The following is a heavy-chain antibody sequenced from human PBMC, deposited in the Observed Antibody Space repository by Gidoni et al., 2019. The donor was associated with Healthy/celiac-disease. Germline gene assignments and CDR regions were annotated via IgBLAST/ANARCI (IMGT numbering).Heavy chain of an antibody. CDR3: ARVNSSSWYAVDAFDI. V-gene: IGHV3-7*03. J-gene: IGHJ3*02. D-gene: IGHD6-13*01. CDR2: IKQDGSEK. Sequence: EVQLVESGGGLVQPGGSLRLSCAASGFTFSSYWMSWVRQAPGKGLEWVANIKQDGSEKYYVDSVKGRFTISRDNAKNSLYLQMNSLRAEDTAVYYCARVNSSSWYAVDAFDIWGQGTMVTVSS. CDR1: GFTFSSYW.